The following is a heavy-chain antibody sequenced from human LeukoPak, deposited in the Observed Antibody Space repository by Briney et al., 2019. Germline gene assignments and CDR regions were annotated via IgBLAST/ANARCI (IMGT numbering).Heavy chain of an antibody. D-gene: IGHD6-13*01. J-gene: IGHJ4*02. CDR3: ARGGIAAAGRTSAVDY. V-gene: IGHV1-69*13. Sequence: SVKVSCKASGGTFSSYAIRWVRQAPGQGLEWMGGIIPIFGTANYAQKFQGRVTITADESTSTAYMELSSLRSEDTAVYYCARGGIAAAGRTSAVDYWGQGTLVTVSS. CDR2: IIPIFGTA. CDR1: GGTFSSYA.